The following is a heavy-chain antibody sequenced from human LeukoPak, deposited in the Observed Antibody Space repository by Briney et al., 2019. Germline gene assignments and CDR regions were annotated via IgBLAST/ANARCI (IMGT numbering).Heavy chain of an antibody. CDR3: ARDHNYAFDY. Sequence: GGSLRLSCAASGFTFSSYSMNWVRQPPGKGLEWVSYISSISGTINYADSVKGRFTISGDNARNSLFLQMNSLGAEDTAVYYCARDHNYAFDYWGQGTLVTVSS. D-gene: IGHD5-18*01. V-gene: IGHV3-48*01. CDR1: GFTFSSYS. CDR2: ISSISGTI. J-gene: IGHJ4*02.